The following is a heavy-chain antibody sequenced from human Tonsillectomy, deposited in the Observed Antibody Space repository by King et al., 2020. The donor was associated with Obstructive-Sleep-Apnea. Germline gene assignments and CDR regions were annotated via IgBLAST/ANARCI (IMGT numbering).Heavy chain of an antibody. D-gene: IGHD5-24*01. V-gene: IGHV4-59*11. J-gene: IGHJ2*01. CDR2: MFHGGNT. CDR1: GGSILSHD. CDR3: ARAVGYNSDWYFDL. Sequence: VQLQESGPGLVKPSETLSLTCTVSGGSILSHDWSWIRQTPGRGLEWIAYMFHGGNTNCNPSLKSRVTMSADTSKNRFSLKLTSVTAADTAVYFCARAVGYNSDWYFDLWGRGTLVTVSS.